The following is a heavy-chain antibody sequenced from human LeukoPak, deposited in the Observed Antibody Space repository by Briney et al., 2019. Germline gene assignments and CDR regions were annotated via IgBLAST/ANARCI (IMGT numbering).Heavy chain of an antibody. V-gene: IGHV4-39*01. CDR3: ARGGRGTDSSSWYSDY. CDR2: IYKSGNS. D-gene: IGHD6-13*01. Sequence: SETLSLTCTVSGASISSTSYYWGWIRQPPGKGLEWIGGIYKSGNSYYNPSLESRVTISVDTSKNQFSLKLSSVTAADTAVYYCARGGRGTDSSSWYSDYWGQGTLVTVSS. J-gene: IGHJ4*02. CDR1: GASISSTSYY.